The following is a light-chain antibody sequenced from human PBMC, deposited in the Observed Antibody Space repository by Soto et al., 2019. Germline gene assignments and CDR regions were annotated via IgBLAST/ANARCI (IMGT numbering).Light chain of an antibody. CDR1: HNISSW. J-gene: IGKJ1*01. CDR2: AAS. CDR3: QEYDTYSPWP. V-gene: IGKV1-5*01. Sequence: ITMTQSASTLSASVGDRVNITSRPSHNISSWLAWYQQKPGKARTLLIYAASTLESGVSSSFSGSGSGTEFTLTISSLQPDDFATYYCQEYDTYSPWPFGPGTKV.